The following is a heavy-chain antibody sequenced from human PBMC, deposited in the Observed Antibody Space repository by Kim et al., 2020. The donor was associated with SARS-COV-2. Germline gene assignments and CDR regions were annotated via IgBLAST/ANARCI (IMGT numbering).Heavy chain of an antibody. J-gene: IGHJ5*02. CDR3: ARVLRNWNSGSRWFDP. CDR1: GFTLSSYW. D-gene: IGHD1-7*01. CDR2: IKQDGSEK. V-gene: IGHV3-7*01. Sequence: GGSLRLSCAASGFTLSSYWMSWVRQAPGKGLEWVANIKQDGSEKYYVDSVKGRFTISRDNAKNSLYLQMNSLRAEDTAVYYCARVLRNWNSGSRWFDPWGQGTLVTVSS.